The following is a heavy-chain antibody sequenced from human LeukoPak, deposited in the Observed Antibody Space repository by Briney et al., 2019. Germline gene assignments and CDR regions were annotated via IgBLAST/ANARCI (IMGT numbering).Heavy chain of an antibody. CDR1: GFTFSSYA. CDR2: ISYDGSNK. J-gene: IGHJ4*02. CDR3: ARKYSSSWYELPFDY. Sequence: PGGSLRLSCAASGFTFSSYAMHWVRQAPGKGLEWVAVISYDGSNKYYADSVKGRFTISRDNSKNTLYLQMNSLRAEDTAVYYCARKYSSSWYELPFDYWGQGTLVTVSS. D-gene: IGHD6-13*01. V-gene: IGHV3-30-3*01.